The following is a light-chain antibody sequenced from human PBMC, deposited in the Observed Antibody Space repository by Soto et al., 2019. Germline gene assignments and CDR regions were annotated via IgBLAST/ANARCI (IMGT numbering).Light chain of an antibody. V-gene: IGLV2-8*01. CDR2: EVS. Sequence: QSALTQPPSASGSPGQSVTISCTGSSSDVGGYDYVSWYQLHPGKAPKLMIYEVSKRPSGVPDRFSGSKSGNTASLTVSGLQAEDEADYYCSSYAGGNNVFGTGTKLTVL. J-gene: IGLJ1*01. CDR1: SSDVGGYDY. CDR3: SSYAGGNNV.